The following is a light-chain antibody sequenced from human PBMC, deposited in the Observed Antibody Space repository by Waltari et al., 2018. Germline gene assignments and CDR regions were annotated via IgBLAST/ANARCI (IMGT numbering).Light chain of an antibody. CDR1: QSINNY. CDR3: QQRSSWPRT. J-gene: IGKJ1*01. Sequence: DIVLTQSPATLSLSPGERVTLSYRASQSINNYLAWYQQKPGQAPRLLIYGASNRATGFPARFSGSGSGTDFFLTISSLDPEDFAVYYCQQRSSWPRTFGQGTRVEIK. CDR2: GAS. V-gene: IGKV3-11*01.